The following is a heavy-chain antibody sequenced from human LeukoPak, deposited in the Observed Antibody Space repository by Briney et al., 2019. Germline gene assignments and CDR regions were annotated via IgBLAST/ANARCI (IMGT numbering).Heavy chain of an antibody. D-gene: IGHD6-19*01. CDR2: ISYDGSNK. V-gene: IGHV3-30*18. J-gene: IGHJ4*02. Sequence: GRSLRLSCAASGFTFSSYGMHWVRQAPGKGLEWVAVISYDGSNKYYADSVKGRFTISRDNSKNTLYLQMNSLRAEDTAVYYCAKDMSSGWRTGAFDYWGQGTLVTVSS. CDR1: GFTFSSYG. CDR3: AKDMSSGWRTGAFDY.